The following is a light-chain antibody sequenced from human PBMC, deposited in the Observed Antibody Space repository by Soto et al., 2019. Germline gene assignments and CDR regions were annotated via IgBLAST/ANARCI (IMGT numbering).Light chain of an antibody. V-gene: IGLV2-14*03. CDR3: SSYTTSNTRQIV. J-gene: IGLJ1*01. CDR1: SSDVGGYNY. Sequence: QSALTQPASVSGSPGQSITISCTGTSSDVGGYNYVSWYQHHPGKAPKLMIYDVSNRPSGVSNRFSGSKSGNTASLTISGLQPEDEADYCSSYTTSNTRQIVFGTGTKLTAL. CDR2: DVS.